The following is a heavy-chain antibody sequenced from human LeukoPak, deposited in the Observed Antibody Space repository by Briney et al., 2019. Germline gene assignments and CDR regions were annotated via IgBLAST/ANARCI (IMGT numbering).Heavy chain of an antibody. J-gene: IGHJ4*02. CDR1: GDSISRGAYY. V-gene: IGHV4-31*03. CDR2: IYFSGNT. D-gene: IGHD2-15*01. Sequence: PSETLSLTCNVSGDSISRGAYYWSWLRQHPGKGLEWIGHIYFSGNTYYHPYLKSRVNISVDTSKNQFSLMLSSVTAADTAVYYCARDGPGGGSLVYWGQGTLFPVS. CDR3: ARDGPGGGSLVY.